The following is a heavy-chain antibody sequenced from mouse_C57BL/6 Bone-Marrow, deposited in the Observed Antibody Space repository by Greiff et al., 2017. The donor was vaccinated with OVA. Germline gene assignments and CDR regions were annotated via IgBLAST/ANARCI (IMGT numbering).Heavy chain of an antibody. V-gene: IGHV7-1*01. J-gene: IGHJ2*01. CDR3: ARDQATRDY. Sequence: EVKVVESGGGLVQSGRSLRLSCATSGFTFSDFYMEWVRQAPGKGLEWIAASRNKANDYTTEYSASVKGRFLVSRDTSQSILYLQMNALRAEDTAIYYCARDQATRDYWGQGTTLTVSS. CDR2: SRNKANDYTT. D-gene: IGHD3-2*02. CDR1: GFTFSDFY.